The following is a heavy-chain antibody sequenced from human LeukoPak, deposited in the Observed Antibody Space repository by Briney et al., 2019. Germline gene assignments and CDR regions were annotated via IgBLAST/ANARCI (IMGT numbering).Heavy chain of an antibody. D-gene: IGHD3-9*01. CDR3: ARALRYFDWLSTSPEYNWFDP. Sequence: PGGSLRLSCAASGFTFSSYSMNWVRQAPGKGLEWVSYISSSSSTIYCADSVKGRFTISRDNAKNSLYLQMNSLRAEDTAVNYCARALRYFDWLSTSPEYNWFDPWGQGTLVTVSS. J-gene: IGHJ5*02. V-gene: IGHV3-48*01. CDR1: GFTFSSYS. CDR2: ISSSSSTI.